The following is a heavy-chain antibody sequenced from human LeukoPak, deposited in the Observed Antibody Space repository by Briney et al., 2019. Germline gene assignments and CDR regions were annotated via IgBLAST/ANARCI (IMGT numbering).Heavy chain of an antibody. V-gene: IGHV4-39*01. CDR3: ARRGASSNWFDP. CDR2: IYNSGNT. Sequence: SETLSLTCTVSGGSISSSTYYWGWIRQPPGKGLEWIGNIYNSGNTYYSPSLRSRVTISVDPSKNQFSLKLTSVTAADTAVYYCARRGASSNWFDPWGQGTLVTVSS. J-gene: IGHJ5*02. CDR1: GGSISSSTYY. D-gene: IGHD1-26*01.